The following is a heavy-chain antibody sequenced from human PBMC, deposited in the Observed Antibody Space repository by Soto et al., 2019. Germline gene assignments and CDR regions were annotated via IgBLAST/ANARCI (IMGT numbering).Heavy chain of an antibody. D-gene: IGHD6-19*01. CDR1: GFSLTSNAVG. V-gene: IGHV2-5*02. J-gene: IGHJ4*02. CDR3: AHGSGWLFDF. CDR2: IYWDDDN. Sequence: QITLKESGPTLVKPTQTLTLTCTFSGFSLTSNAVGVGWFRQPPGKALEWLALIYWDDDNHYSPSLKSRLTFTKDTSKNQVVLIMPNMDPFDTATYYCAHGSGWLFDFWGQGTLVTVSS.